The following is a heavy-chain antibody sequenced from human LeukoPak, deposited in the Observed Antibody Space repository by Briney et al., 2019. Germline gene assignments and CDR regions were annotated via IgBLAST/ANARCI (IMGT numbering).Heavy chain of an antibody. D-gene: IGHD5-24*01. V-gene: IGHV4-34*01. CDR1: GGSFSGYY. Sequence: SETLSLTCAVYGGSFSGYYWSWIRQPPGKGLEWIGEINHGGSTNYNPSLKSRVTISVDTSKNQFSLKLSSVTAADTAVYYCARRKRGRDGPNGSFYYFDYWGQGTLVTVSS. CDR3: ARRKRGRDGPNGSFYYFDY. CDR2: INHGGST. J-gene: IGHJ4*02.